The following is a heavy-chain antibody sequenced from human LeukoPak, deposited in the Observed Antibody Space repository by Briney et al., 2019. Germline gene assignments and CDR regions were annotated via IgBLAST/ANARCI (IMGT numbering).Heavy chain of an antibody. CDR2: IYSGGYT. CDR3: ARAPYYYDRSGYYYFDY. D-gene: IGHD3-22*01. CDR1: GFTVSSNY. Sequence: PGGSLRLSCAASGFTVSSNYMSWVRQASGKGLEWVSVIYSGGYTYYADSVKGRFTISRDNSKNTLYLQMNSLRAEDTAVYYCARAPYYYDRSGYYYFDYWGQGTLVTVSS. V-gene: IGHV3-66*01. J-gene: IGHJ4*02.